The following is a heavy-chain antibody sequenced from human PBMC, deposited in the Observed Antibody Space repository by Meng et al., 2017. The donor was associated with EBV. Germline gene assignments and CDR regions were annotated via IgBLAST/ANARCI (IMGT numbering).Heavy chain of an antibody. CDR2: IYYSGST. D-gene: IGHD3-3*01. CDR3: ARVSGYDFWSGYYQAPAGWFDP. CDR1: VGSISSYN. Sequence: VTGPVSVMPSEALSLSGIYFVGSISSYNWRWIRPPAGKGLEWFGYIYYSGSTNCNPSLKSRVTISVDTSKNQFSLKLSSVTAADTAVYYCARVSGYDFWSGYYQAPAGWFDPWGQGTLVTVSS. J-gene: IGHJ5*02. V-gene: IGHV4-59*13.